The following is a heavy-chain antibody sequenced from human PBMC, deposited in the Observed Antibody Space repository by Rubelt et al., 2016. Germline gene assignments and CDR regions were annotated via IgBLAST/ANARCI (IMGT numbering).Heavy chain of an antibody. D-gene: IGHD6-19*01. J-gene: IGHJ5*02. Sequence: QVQLVQSGAEVKKPGASVKVSCKASGYTFSSYDIGWVRQAPGQGLEWMGGIIPIFGTANYAQKVHGRVTITADESTSTAYMELSRLRSEDTAVYYCARGIAVAGTWGQGTLVTVSS. CDR1: GYTFSSYD. CDR2: IIPIFGTA. V-gene: IGHV1-69*13. CDR3: ARGIAVAGT.